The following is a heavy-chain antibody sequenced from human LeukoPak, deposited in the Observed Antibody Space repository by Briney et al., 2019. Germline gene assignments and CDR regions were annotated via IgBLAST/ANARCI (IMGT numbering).Heavy chain of an antibody. V-gene: IGHV1-8*01. CDR3: ARVAYCGGDCYYYFDY. J-gene: IGHJ4*02. D-gene: IGHD2-21*02. CDR1: GYTFTSYD. Sequence: ASVKVSCKASGYTFTSYDINWVRQATGQGPEWMGWMNPNSGNTGYAQKFQGRVTMTRNTSISTAYMELSSLRSEDTAVYYCARVAYCGGDCYYYFDYWGQGTLVTVSS. CDR2: MNPNSGNT.